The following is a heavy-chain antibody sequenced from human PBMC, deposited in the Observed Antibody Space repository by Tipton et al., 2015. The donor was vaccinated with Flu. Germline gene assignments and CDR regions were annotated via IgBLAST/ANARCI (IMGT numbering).Heavy chain of an antibody. J-gene: IGHJ5*01. V-gene: IGHV3-7*01. D-gene: IGHD2/OR15-2a*01. CDR3: ARDRSMAGHAYNWFDS. CDR2: IKQDGSEK. Sequence: GSLRLSCAASGFTFSRYWMTWVRQPPGKGLEWVAKIKQDGSEKDYVDSVKGRFTISRDNAKNSLYLQVNSLRAEDTAVYYCARDRSMAGHAYNWFDSWGQGTLVTVSS. CDR1: GFTFSRYW.